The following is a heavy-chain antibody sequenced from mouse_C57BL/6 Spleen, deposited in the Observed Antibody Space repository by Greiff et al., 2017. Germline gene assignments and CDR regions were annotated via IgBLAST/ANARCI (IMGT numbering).Heavy chain of an antibody. CDR2: IRLKSDNYAT. CDR3: TGDLDGYGYFDY. Sequence: EVKLMESGGGLVQPGGSMKLSCVASGFTFSNYWMNWVRQSPEKGLEWVAQIRLKSDNYATHYAESVKGRFTISRDDSKSSVYLQMNNLRAEDTGIYYCTGDLDGYGYFDYWGQGTTLTVSS. V-gene: IGHV6-3*01. D-gene: IGHD2-2*01. CDR1: GFTFSNYW. J-gene: IGHJ2*01.